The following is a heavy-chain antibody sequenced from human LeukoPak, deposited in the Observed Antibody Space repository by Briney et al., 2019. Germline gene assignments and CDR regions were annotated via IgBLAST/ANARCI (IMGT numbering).Heavy chain of an antibody. J-gene: IGHJ4*02. CDR2: ISGSGGST. Sequence: PGGSLTLSCAASGFTFSSYAMSWVRQAPGKGLEWVSAISGSGGSTYYADSVKGRFTISRDNSKNTLYLQMNSLRAEDTAVYYCAKDRAHCSSTSCYTGSFDYWGQGTLVTVSS. CDR1: GFTFSSYA. V-gene: IGHV3-23*01. D-gene: IGHD2-2*02. CDR3: AKDRAHCSSTSCYTGSFDY.